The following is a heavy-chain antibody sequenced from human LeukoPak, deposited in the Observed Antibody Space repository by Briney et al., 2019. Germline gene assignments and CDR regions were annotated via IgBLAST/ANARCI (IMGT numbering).Heavy chain of an antibody. CDR1: GGSISSSSYY. CDR3: ARGRGKWELLDY. J-gene: IGHJ4*02. CDR2: IYYSGST. D-gene: IGHD1-26*01. V-gene: IGHV4-39*07. Sequence: SETLSLTCTVSGGSISSSSYYWGWIRQPPGKGLEWIGSIYYSGSTYYNPSLKSRVTISVDTSKNQFSLKLSSVTAADTAVYYCARGRGKWELLDYWGQGTLVTVSS.